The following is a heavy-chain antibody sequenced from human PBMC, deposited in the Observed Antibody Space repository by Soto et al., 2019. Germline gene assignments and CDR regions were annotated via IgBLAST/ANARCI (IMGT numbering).Heavy chain of an antibody. Sequence: QVQLQESGPGLVKPSGTLCLTCAVSGGSISSSNWWSWVRQPPGKGLEWIGEIYHSGSTNYNPSLRGRVTLSVDKSKNQFSLKVSSVTAADTAVYYCAREIAGLRCYYDSSGYCPFHYEYFDLWGRGTLVTVSS. V-gene: IGHV4-4*02. CDR1: GGSISSSNW. CDR2: IYHSGST. J-gene: IGHJ2*01. CDR3: AREIAGLRCYYDSSGYCPFHYEYFDL. D-gene: IGHD3-22*01.